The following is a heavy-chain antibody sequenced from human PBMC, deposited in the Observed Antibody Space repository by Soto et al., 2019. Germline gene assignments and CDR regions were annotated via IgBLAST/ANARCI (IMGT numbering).Heavy chain of an antibody. CDR2: INHSGST. Sequence: QVQLQQWGAGLLKPSETLSLTCAVYGGSFSGYEWSWIRQPPGKGLEWIGEINHSGSTNYNPSLKSRVTISVDTSKNQFSLQLSAVTAADTAVYYCARDPGGYSSSFFDYWGQGTLVTVSS. V-gene: IGHV4-34*01. CDR3: ARDPGGYSSSFFDY. J-gene: IGHJ4*02. CDR1: GGSFSGYE. D-gene: IGHD6-6*01.